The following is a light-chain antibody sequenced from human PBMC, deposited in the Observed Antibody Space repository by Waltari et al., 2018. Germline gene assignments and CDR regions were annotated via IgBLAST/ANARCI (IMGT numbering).Light chain of an antibody. CDR2: DTN. CDR3: LLSYSGGVWV. Sequence: QAVVTQEPSLTVSPGGTVTLTCGSSTGAVTSCRYPYWFQQKPGQAPRTLIYDTNNKHSWTPARFSGSLLGGKAALTLSGAQPEDEADYYCLLSYSGGVWVFGGGTKLTVL. J-gene: IGLJ3*02. CDR1: TGAVTSCRY. V-gene: IGLV7-46*01.